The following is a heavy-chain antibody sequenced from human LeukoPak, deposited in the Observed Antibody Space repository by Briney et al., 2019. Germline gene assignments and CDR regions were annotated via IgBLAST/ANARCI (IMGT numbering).Heavy chain of an antibody. CDR3: ARVDYYLYYFDY. Sequence: SETLSLTCTVSGGSISSYYWSWIRQPAGKGLEWIGRIHTSGYTNYNPSLKSRVTVSADTSKNQFSLELNSVTAADTAVYYCARVDYYLYYFDYWGQGTLVTVSS. J-gene: IGHJ4*02. CDR1: GGSISSYY. V-gene: IGHV4-4*07. D-gene: IGHD2-21*02. CDR2: IHTSGYT.